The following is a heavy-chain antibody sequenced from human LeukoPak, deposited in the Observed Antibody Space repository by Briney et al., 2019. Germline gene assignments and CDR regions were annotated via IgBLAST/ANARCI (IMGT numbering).Heavy chain of an antibody. CDR1: GGSISSSSYY. CDR2: IYYSGST. D-gene: IGHD7-27*01. Sequence: SEALSLTCTVSGGSISSSSYYWGWIRQPPGKGLEWIGSIYYSGSTYYNPSLKSRVTISVDTSKNQFSLKLSSVTAADTAVYYCARRGNWGSTWFDYWGQGTLVTVSS. CDR3: ARRGNWGSTWFDY. V-gene: IGHV4-39*01. J-gene: IGHJ4*02.